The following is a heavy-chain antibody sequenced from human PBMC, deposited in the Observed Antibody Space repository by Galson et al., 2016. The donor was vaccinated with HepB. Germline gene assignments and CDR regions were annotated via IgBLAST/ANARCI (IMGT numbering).Heavy chain of an antibody. J-gene: IGHJ4*02. V-gene: IGHV4-61*08. D-gene: IGHD1-20*01. Sequence: ETLSLTCTVPGGSISSGGYYWSWIRQHPGKGLEWIGYIYYSGSTNYNPSLKSRVTISGDTSKNQFSLKLSSVTAADTAVYYCAAGYNWDYWGQGALVTVSS. CDR2: IYYSGST. CDR3: AAGYNWDY. CDR1: GGSISSGGYY.